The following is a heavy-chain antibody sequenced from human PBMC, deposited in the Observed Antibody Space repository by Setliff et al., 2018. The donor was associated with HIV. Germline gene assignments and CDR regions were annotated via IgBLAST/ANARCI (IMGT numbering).Heavy chain of an antibody. CDR2: ITSNLRYI. V-gene: IGHV3-21*04. J-gene: IGHJ3*01. CDR3: AKLDYYDYSGSWARKVAIDF. CDR1: GFSFSRYT. D-gene: IGHD3-22*01. Sequence: GGSLRLSCVTSGFSFSRYTMMWVRQAPGKGLEWVSSITSNLRYIYADSVKGRFTISRDNSNNTLSLQMSSLRAEDTALYYCAKLDYYDYSGSWARKVAIDFWGRGTMVTVSS.